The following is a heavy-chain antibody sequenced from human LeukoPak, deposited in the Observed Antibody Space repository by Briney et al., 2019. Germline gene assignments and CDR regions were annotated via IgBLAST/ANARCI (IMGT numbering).Heavy chain of an antibody. Sequence: GGSLRLSCTISGFTVSSNSMSWVRQAPGKGLEWVAFIRYDGTNKYYADSVRGRFTVSKDNSKNTLYLQMNSLRAEDTAVYYCAKDSTRYYGVLTVNLRERGALDYWGQGTLVTVSS. CDR1: GFTVSSNS. D-gene: IGHD3-9*01. V-gene: IGHV3-30*02. J-gene: IGHJ4*02. CDR2: IRYDGTNK. CDR3: AKDSTRYYGVLTVNLRERGALDY.